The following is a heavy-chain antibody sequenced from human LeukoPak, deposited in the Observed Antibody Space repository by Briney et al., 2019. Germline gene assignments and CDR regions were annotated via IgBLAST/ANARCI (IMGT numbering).Heavy chain of an antibody. J-gene: IGHJ6*03. D-gene: IGHD5-12*01. CDR1: GGTFSSYA. V-gene: IGHV1-69*05. CDR3: ARDPPERGYSGYDLGYYYYMDV. CDR2: IILIFGTA. Sequence: GSSVKVSCKASGGTFSSYAISWVRQAPGQGLEWMGRIILIFGTANYAQKFQGRVTITTDESTSTAYMELSSLRSEDTAVYYCARDPPERGYSGYDLGYYYYMDVWGKGTTVTVSS.